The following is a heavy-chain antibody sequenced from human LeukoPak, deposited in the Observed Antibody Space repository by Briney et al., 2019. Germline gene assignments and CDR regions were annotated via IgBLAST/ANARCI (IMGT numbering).Heavy chain of an antibody. J-gene: IGHJ4*02. V-gene: IGHV4-59*12. CDR2: IYYSGST. Sequence: PSETLSLTCTVSGGSISSYYWSWIRQPPGKGLEWIGYIYYSGSTNYNPSLKSRVTISVDTSKNQFSLKLSSVTAADTAVYYCASQKVHRVDYWGQGTLVTVSS. CDR1: GGSISSYY. CDR3: ASQKVHRVDY.